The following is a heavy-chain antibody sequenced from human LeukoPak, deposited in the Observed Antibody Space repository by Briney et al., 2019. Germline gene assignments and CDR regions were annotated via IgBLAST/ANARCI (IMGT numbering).Heavy chain of an antibody. J-gene: IGHJ1*01. CDR1: GYTFTGYY. V-gene: IGHV1-2*02. Sequence: ASVKVSCKASGYTFTGYYMHWVRQAPGQGLEWMGWINHNSGGTNYAQKFQGRVTMTRDTSISTAYMELSSLRSDDTAVYYCATSSGYYVGYIRHWGQGTLVTVSS. CDR2: INHNSGGT. D-gene: IGHD3-22*01. CDR3: ATSSGYYVGYIRH.